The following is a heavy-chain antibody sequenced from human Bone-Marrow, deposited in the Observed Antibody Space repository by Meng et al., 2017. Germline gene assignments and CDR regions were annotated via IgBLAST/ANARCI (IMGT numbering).Heavy chain of an antibody. CDR3: AKGIRYFDWLFDY. J-gene: IGHJ4*02. D-gene: IGHD3-9*01. V-gene: IGHV3-21*04. CDR1: GFTFSSYS. Sequence: GESLKISCAASGFTFSSYSMNWVRQAPGKGLEWVSSISSSSSYIYYADSVKGRFTISRDNSKNTLYLQMNSLRDEDTAVYYCAKGIRYFDWLFDYWGQGTLVTVSS. CDR2: ISSSSSYI.